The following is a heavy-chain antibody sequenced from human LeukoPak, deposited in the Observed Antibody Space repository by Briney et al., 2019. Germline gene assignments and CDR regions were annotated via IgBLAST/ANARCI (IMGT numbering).Heavy chain of an antibody. V-gene: IGHV1-8*01. CDR2: MNPNSGNT. Sequence: ASVKVSCKAPGYTFTSYDINWVRQATGQGLEWMGWMNPNSGNTGYAQKFQGRVTMTRNTSISTAYMELSSLRSEDTAVYYCARVEDYSSSWSSWGQGTLVTVSS. CDR1: GYTFTSYD. J-gene: IGHJ4*02. D-gene: IGHD6-13*01. CDR3: ARVEDYSSSWSS.